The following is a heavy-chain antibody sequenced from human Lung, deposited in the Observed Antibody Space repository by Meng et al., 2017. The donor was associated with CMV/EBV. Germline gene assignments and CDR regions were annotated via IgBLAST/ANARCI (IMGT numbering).Heavy chain of an antibody. D-gene: IGHD2-8*01. Sequence: SXTXSLXXAVYGGSFSGYYWNWIRQPPGKGLEWIGEVNHSGSTTYNPSLKSRVTISVDSSKNQFSLNLTSVTAADTAVYYCARVVFPTTWFVFPGPCFDYWXQGSXVTVSS. CDR3: ARVVFPTTWFVFPGPCFDY. CDR2: VNHSGST. V-gene: IGHV4-34*01. CDR1: GGSFSGYY. J-gene: IGHJ4*02.